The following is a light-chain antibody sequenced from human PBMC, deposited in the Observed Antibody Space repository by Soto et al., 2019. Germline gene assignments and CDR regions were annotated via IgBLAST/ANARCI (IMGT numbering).Light chain of an antibody. CDR3: QQYGSSPQT. V-gene: IGKV3-20*01. CDR1: QTVSSSY. Sequence: EIVLTQSPGTLSLSPGEIATLSCRASQTVSSSYLAWYQQKPGQAPRLLIYGASSRPTGIPDRFSGSGSGTDFAIPISRLEPEDVEVYFCQQYGSSPQTFGQGTKVEVQ. CDR2: GAS. J-gene: IGKJ1*01.